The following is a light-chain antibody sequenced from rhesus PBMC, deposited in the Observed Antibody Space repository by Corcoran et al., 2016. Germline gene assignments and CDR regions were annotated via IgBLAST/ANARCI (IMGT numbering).Light chain of an antibody. Sequence: EIVMTQSPATLSLSPGERAPLSCRASQSASSYVAWYQQKPGQAPRLLIYGAHSRATGIPDKFSGSGSWTDFTLTISSLEAADFAVYYCRQYSNWPALIFGGGTKVEIK. J-gene: IGKJ4*01. CDR3: RQYSNWPALI. CDR2: GAH. CDR1: QSASSY. V-gene: IGKV3S9*01.